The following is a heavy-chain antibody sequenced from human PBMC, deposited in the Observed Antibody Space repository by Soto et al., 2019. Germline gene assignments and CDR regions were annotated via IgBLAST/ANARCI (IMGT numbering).Heavy chain of an antibody. CDR2: IYWDDDK. V-gene: IGHV2-5*02. Sequence: QITLKESGPPLEKPTQTLTLTCTFSGFSLSTSGVCVGWIRQPPGKALEWLALIYWDDDKLYSPSLKSRLTITKDTSKNQVVLTMTNMDPVDTATDYCALRIYSYDSSGYHNWFDPWGQGTLVTVSS. D-gene: IGHD3-22*01. CDR1: GFSLSTSGVC. J-gene: IGHJ5*02. CDR3: ALRIYSYDSSGYHNWFDP.